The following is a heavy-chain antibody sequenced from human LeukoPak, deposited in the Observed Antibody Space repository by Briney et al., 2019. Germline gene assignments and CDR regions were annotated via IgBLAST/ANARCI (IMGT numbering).Heavy chain of an antibody. CDR2: INHSGST. CDR1: GGSFSGYY. J-gene: IGHJ4*02. CDR3: ARRGWLQFHY. D-gene: IGHD5-24*01. Sequence: SETLSLTCAVYGGSFSGYYWSWIRQPPGKGLEWIGEINHSGSTNYNPSLKSRVTISVDTSKNQFSLKVSSVTAADTAVYYCARRGWLQFHYWGQGTLVTVSS. V-gene: IGHV4-34*01.